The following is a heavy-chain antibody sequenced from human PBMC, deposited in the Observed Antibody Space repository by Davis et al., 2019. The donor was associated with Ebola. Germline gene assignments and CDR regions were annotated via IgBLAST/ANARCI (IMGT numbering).Heavy chain of an antibody. CDR3: ARDYYDNRAVDY. V-gene: IGHV3-23*01. CDR1: GFTFSNYV. CDR2: ISGSGATT. Sequence: GGSLRLSCAASGFTFSNYVMNWVRQAPGKGLEWVSTISGSGATTHYADSVKGRFTISRDSSKNTLYLQMNSLRAEDTAVYYCARDYYDNRAVDYWGQGTLVTVSS. D-gene: IGHD3-22*01. J-gene: IGHJ4*02.